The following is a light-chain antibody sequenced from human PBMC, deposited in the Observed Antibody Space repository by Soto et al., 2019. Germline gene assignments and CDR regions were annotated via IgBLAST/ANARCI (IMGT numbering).Light chain of an antibody. CDR3: HSRA. V-gene: IGKV1-5*01. CDR1: QTISRW. CDR2: DAS. Sequence: DIQICQSPSSLSASVGDEVTITCRASQTISRWLAWYQQKPGRAPKLLIYDASTLESGVPSRFSGSGSETEFTLTISRLQPDDFATYFCHSRAFGQGTRLEIK. J-gene: IGKJ5*01.